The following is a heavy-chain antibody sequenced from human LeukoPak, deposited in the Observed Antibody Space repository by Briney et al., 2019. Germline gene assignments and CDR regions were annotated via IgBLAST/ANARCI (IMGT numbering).Heavy chain of an antibody. CDR2: IGTSGSST. J-gene: IGHJ3*02. CDR1: GFTFSSYE. CDR3: ARYGDSSGYYSADAFDI. D-gene: IGHD3-22*01. V-gene: IGHV3-48*03. Sequence: GGSLRLSCAASGFTFSSYEMNWVRQAPGKGLEWVSYIGTSGSSTYYADSVKGRFTISRDNAKNSLYLQMNSLRAEDTAVYYSARYGDSSGYYSADAFDIWGQGTMVIVSS.